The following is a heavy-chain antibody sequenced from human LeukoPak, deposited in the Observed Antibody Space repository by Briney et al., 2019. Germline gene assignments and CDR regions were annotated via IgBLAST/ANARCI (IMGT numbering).Heavy chain of an antibody. CDR3: ARGPQITAVATGSFDV. CDR1: GGSISSYY. CDR2: IYYSGST. D-gene: IGHD6-13*01. Sequence: SETLSLTCTVSGGSISSYYWSWIRQPPGKGLEWIGYIYYSGSTNYNPSLKSRVTISVDTSKNQFSLKLSSVTAADTAVYYCARGPQITAVATGSFDVWGQGTMVTVSS. J-gene: IGHJ3*01. V-gene: IGHV4-59*01.